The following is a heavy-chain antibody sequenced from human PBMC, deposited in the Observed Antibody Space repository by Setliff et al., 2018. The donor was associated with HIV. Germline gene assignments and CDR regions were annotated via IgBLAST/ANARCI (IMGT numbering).Heavy chain of an antibody. CDR3: AGGPGTTSIDY. D-gene: IGHD1-26*01. Sequence: SETLSLTCTVSGGSISSSSYYWGWIRQPPGKGLEWIGNIFYSGSTNYNMSLWSRVTISLDASRNQFSLELISVTAADTAVYYCAGGPGTTSIDYWAQGTLVTVSS. V-gene: IGHV4-39*07. CDR1: GGSISSSSYY. J-gene: IGHJ4*02. CDR2: IFYSGST.